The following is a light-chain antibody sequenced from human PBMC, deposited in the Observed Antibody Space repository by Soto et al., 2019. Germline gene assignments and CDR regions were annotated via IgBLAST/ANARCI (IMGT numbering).Light chain of an antibody. V-gene: IGKV3-20*01. Sequence: EIVLTQSPGTLSLFPGERATLSCRASQSVSSSYLAWYQQKPGQAPRLLIYGASSRATGIPDRFSGSGSGTEFHLTISRLEHEDREVYYCQQYGSSPPVNFGPGTKVDL. CDR2: GAS. CDR1: QSVSSSY. J-gene: IGKJ3*01. CDR3: QQYGSSPPVN.